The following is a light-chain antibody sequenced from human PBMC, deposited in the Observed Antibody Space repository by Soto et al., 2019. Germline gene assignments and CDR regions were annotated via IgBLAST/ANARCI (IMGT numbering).Light chain of an antibody. CDR1: SSDVGTYNY. Sequence: LTQPASVSGSPGQSITISCTGTSSDVGTYNYVSWYQHHPGKAPKLIIYEVSNRPSGVSNRFSGSKSGSTASLTISGLQAEDEADYNCTSYKRDTALVFGTGTKVTVL. CDR2: EVS. V-gene: IGLV2-14*01. J-gene: IGLJ1*01. CDR3: TSYKRDTALV.